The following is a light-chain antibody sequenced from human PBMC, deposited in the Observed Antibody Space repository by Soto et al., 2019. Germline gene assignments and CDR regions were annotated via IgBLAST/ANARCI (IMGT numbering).Light chain of an antibody. CDR2: EVT. CDR1: SRDAGSHNY. J-gene: IGLJ1*01. CDR3: SSYTSSSTYV. Sequence: QSVLTQPASVSVSPGQSITISCTGTSRDAGSHNYVSWYQQYPGKAPKVMIYEVTNRPSGVSNRFSGSKSGNTASLTISGLQTDDEADYYCSSYTSSSTYVFGTGTKVTVL. V-gene: IGLV2-14*01.